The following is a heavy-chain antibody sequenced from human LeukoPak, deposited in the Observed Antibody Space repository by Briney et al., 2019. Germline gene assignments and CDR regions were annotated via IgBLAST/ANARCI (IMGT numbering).Heavy chain of an antibody. D-gene: IGHD3-10*01. V-gene: IGHV3-48*04. J-gene: IGHJ3*02. CDR2: ISSSSSTI. Sequence: PGGSLRLSCAASGFTFSSYSMNWVRQAPGKGLEWVSYISSSSSTIYYADSVKGRFTISRDNAKNSLYLQMNSLRAEDTAVYYCARDPGHLQRGQYDPLAAFDIWGQGTMVTVSS. CDR1: GFTFSSYS. CDR3: ARDPGHLQRGQYDPLAAFDI.